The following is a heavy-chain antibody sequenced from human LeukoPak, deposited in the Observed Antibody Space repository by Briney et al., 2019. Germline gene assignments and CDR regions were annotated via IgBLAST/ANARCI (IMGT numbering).Heavy chain of an antibody. V-gene: IGHV3-48*01. D-gene: IGHD1-26*01. CDR3: ARPRVGATGWFDP. J-gene: IGHJ5*02. CDR1: GFTFSSYW. CDR2: ISSSSSTI. Sequence: GGSLRLSCAASGFTFSSYWMSWVRQAPGKGLEWVSYISSSSSTIYYADSVKGRFTISRDNAKNSLYLQMNSLRAEDTAVYYCARPRVGATGWFDPWGQGTLVTVSS.